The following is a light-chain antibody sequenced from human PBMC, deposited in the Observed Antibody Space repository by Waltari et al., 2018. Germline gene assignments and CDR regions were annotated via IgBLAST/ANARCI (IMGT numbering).Light chain of an antibody. CDR1: NSDIGGYNY. CDR2: EVN. CDR3: SSYTSSSTWV. Sequence: QSALTQPASVSGSPGQSITISCTGTNSDIGGYNYVSWYQQHPGKAPKLMIYEVNNRPSGVSNRFSGPKSGNTASLTISGLQAEDEADYYCSSYTSSSTWVFGGGTRLTAL. J-gene: IGLJ3*02. V-gene: IGLV2-14*01.